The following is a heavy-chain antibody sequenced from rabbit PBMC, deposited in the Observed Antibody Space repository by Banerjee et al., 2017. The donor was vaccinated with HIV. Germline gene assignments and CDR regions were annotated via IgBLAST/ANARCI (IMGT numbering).Heavy chain of an antibody. J-gene: IGHJ4*01. CDR2: IAAGSSGST. Sequence: QEQLEESGGDLVKPEGSLTLTCTASGFSFSNGYVMCWVRQAPGKGLEWIACIAAGSSGSTYYASWAKGRFTISRTSSTTVTLQMTSLTAADTATYFCARDLAGVIGWNFGVWGPGTLVTVS. CDR1: GFSFSNGYV. D-gene: IGHD4-1*01. V-gene: IGHV1S45*01. CDR3: ARDLAGVIGWNFGV.